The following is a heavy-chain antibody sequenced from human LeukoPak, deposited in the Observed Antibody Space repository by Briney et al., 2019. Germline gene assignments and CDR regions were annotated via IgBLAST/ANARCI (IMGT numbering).Heavy chain of an antibody. CDR3: ARRGTIFGVDNFDY. CDR2: IYHSGST. Sequence: PSEXLSLTCAVSGFSISSGYYWGWIRQPPGKGLEWIGSIYHSGSTYYNPSLKSRFTISLDTSKNHFSLKLSSVTAADTAVYYCARRGTIFGVDNFDYWGQGTLVTVSS. V-gene: IGHV4-38-2*01. D-gene: IGHD3-3*01. CDR1: GFSISSGYY. J-gene: IGHJ4*02.